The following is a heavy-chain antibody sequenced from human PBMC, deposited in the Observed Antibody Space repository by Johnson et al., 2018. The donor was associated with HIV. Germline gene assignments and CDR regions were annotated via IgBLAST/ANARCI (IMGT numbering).Heavy chain of an antibody. D-gene: IGHD3-9*01. CDR1: GFTFSDYY. CDR3: AKDLRVFDWFNAYDAFDI. CDR2: ISGSGGTI. V-gene: IGHV3-11*04. J-gene: IGHJ3*02. Sequence: HVQLVESGGGLVKHGGSLRLSCAASGFTFSDYYMSWIRQAPGKGLEWVSYISGSGGTIYNADSVKGRFTISRDNAKNSLYLQMNSLRADDTAVYYCAKDLRVFDWFNAYDAFDIWGQGTMVTVSS.